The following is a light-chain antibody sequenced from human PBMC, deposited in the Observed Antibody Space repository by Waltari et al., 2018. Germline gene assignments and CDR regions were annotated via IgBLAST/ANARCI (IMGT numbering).Light chain of an antibody. Sequence: EIVLTQSPGTLSLSPGERATLSCRASQSVGRTLAWYQQKPGQAPRLLIYGASSRATVIPDRFSGSGSGTDFSLTINRLEPEDFAVYFCQHYVRLPATFGQGTKVEIK. CDR2: GAS. J-gene: IGKJ1*01. V-gene: IGKV3-20*01. CDR3: QHYVRLPAT. CDR1: QSVGRT.